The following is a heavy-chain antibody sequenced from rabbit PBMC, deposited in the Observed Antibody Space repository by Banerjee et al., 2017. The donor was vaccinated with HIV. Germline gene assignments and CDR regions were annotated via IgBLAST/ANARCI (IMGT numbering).Heavy chain of an antibody. D-gene: IGHD2-1*01. Sequence: QEQLEESGGDLVKPEGSLTLTCTASGFSFSSSYWICWVRQAPGKGLEWIACINTSSGNTVYASWAKGRFTISKTSSTTVTLQMTSLTAADTATYFCAREGFTYDDYGDYGGYFNLWGPGTLVTVS. CDR3: AREGFTYDDYGDYGGYFNL. CDR1: GFSFSSSYW. CDR2: INTSSGNT. J-gene: IGHJ4*01. V-gene: IGHV1S45*01.